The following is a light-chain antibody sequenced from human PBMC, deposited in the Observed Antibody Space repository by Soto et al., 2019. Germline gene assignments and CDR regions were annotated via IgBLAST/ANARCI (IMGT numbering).Light chain of an antibody. V-gene: IGKV1-6*01. J-gene: IGKJ1*01. Sequence: AIHMTQSPSSLSASVGDRVTITCRASQGIRNDLGWYQQKPGKAPKLLSYAASSLQSGVPSRFRGSGSGTEFTLTISGLQPGDSETYYCQQYNSYSPTFGQGTKVDI. CDR1: QGIRND. CDR3: QQYNSYSPT. CDR2: AAS.